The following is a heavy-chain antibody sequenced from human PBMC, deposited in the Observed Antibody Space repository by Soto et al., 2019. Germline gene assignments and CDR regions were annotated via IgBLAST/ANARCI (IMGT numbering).Heavy chain of an antibody. Sequence: QVQLQQWGAGPLRPLETLSLTCGVSGASFSGYYWAWIRQSPGKGLEWIGEINDRGSINYNPSLKSRVSISVDTSKNHYSLTLGSVTAADTAVYYCAREGHDILTGPPWVWYFDLWGRGTLVTVSS. CDR3: AREGHDILTGPPWVWYFDL. CDR2: INDRGSI. V-gene: IGHV4-34*01. J-gene: IGHJ2*01. D-gene: IGHD3-9*01. CDR1: GASFSGYY.